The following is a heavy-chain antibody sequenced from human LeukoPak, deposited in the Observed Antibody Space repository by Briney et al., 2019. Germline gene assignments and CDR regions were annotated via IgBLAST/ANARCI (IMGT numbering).Heavy chain of an antibody. CDR2: ISSDGSIT. CDR3: ARHLNYYLDY. CDR1: GFTVSSNY. Sequence: GGSLRLSCAASGFTVSSNYMSWVRQAPGKGLGWVSRISSDGSITGYADSVKGRFTISRDNAKNTLYLQMNSLRAEDTAVYYCARHLNYYLDYWGQGTLVTVSS. J-gene: IGHJ4*02. V-gene: IGHV3-74*01. D-gene: IGHD3-10*01.